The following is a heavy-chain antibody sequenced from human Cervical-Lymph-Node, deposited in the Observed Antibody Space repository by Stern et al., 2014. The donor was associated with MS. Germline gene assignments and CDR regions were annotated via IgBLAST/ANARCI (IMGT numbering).Heavy chain of an antibody. V-gene: IGHV3-33*01. CDR2: MWFDGGKT. Sequence: QMQLVQSGGAVVQPGRSLRLSCATSGFTFSDYGMHWVRQAPGKGLEWVAVMWFDGGKTYYAESVKGRFTVSRDTSKNTLYLQMNSLRVEDTAVYYCAREVYYYDSSGSTDFDYWGQGTLVTVSS. CDR1: GFTFSDYG. J-gene: IGHJ4*02. CDR3: AREVYYYDSSGSTDFDY. D-gene: IGHD3-22*01.